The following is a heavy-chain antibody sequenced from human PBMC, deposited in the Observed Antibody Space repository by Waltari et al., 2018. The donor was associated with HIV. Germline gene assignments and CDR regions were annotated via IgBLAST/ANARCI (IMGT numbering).Heavy chain of an antibody. J-gene: IGHJ2*01. CDR3: ARALDYYESGSFPWWLFDL. CDR1: GGSITSGSYY. Sequence: QVQLQESGPGLVRPSQTLSHTCTVSGGSITSGSYYWSWIRQPAGKELEWIGRVYTSGNTDYNPSLRSRVTLSVDTSNNQFSLKLSSLTAADTAVYYCARALDYYESGSFPWWLFDLWGRGTLVTVSS. D-gene: IGHD3-10*01. V-gene: IGHV4-61*02. CDR2: VYTSGNT.